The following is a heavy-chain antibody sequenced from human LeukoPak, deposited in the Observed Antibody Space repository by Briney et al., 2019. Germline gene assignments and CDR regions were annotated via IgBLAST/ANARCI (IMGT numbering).Heavy chain of an antibody. Sequence: ASVKVSCKASNNTLSNNGITWVRQAPGQGLEWMGIINPSGGSTSYAQKFQGRVTMTRDTSTSTVYMELSSLRSEDTAVYYCGRREYSSSWPKPGYFYYMDVWGKGTTVTISS. CDR1: NNTLSNNG. CDR2: INPSGGST. J-gene: IGHJ6*03. V-gene: IGHV1-46*01. D-gene: IGHD6-13*01. CDR3: GRREYSSSWPKPGYFYYMDV.